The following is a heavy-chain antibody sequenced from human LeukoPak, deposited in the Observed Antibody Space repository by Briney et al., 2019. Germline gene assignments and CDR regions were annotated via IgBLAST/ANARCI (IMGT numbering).Heavy chain of an antibody. J-gene: IGHJ4*02. D-gene: IGHD3-22*01. Sequence: GGSLRLSCAASRFTFSSYSMNWVRQAPGKGLEWVSSISSFGSYKYYADSVKGRFTISRDNAKNSLYLQMNSLRAEDTAVYYCARDFYDTSGYYYDYWGQGTLVTVSS. CDR1: RFTFSSYS. CDR3: ARDFYDTSGYYYDY. V-gene: IGHV3-21*01. CDR2: ISSFGSYK.